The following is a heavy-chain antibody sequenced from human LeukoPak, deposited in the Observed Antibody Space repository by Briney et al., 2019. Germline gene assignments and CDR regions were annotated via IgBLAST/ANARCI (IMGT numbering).Heavy chain of an antibody. D-gene: IGHD3-22*01. CDR1: GFTFSSYS. CDR2: ISSSSSYI. V-gene: IGHV3-21*01. CDR3: ARDRTSQLLGYYYDSSGGHFFDY. J-gene: IGHJ4*02. Sequence: PGGSLRLSCAASGFTFSSYSMNWVRQAPGKGLEWVSSISSSSSYIYYADSVKGRFTISRDNAKNSLYLQMNSLRAEDTAVYYCARDRTSQLLGYYYDSSGGHFFDYWGQGTLVTVSS.